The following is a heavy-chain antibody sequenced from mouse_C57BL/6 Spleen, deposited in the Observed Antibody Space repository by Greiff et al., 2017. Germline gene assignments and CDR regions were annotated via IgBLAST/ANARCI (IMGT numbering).Heavy chain of an antibody. J-gene: IGHJ2*01. Sequence: EVQLQQSGAELVRPGASVKLSCTASGFNIKDDYMHWVKQRPEQGLEWIGWIDPENGDTEYASKFQGKATITADTSSNTAYLQLSSLTSEDTAVYYCTKDDEDYFDYWGQGTTLTVSS. CDR2: IDPENGDT. D-gene: IGHD2-12*01. CDR3: TKDDEDYFDY. V-gene: IGHV14-4*01. CDR1: GFNIKDDY.